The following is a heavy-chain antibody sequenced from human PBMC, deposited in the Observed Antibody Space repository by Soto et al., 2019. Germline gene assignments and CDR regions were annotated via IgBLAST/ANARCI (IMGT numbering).Heavy chain of an antibody. V-gene: IGHV3-23*01. Sequence: EVQLLESGGGLVQPGGSLRLSCAASGFTFSSYAMSGVRQAPGKGLEWVSAIRGSGGSTYYADSVKGRFTISRDNSKNTLDLHMNSLRAEDTAVYYCAKGSPSPSYFQPWGQGNLVTVSS. J-gene: IGHJ1*01. CDR1: GFTFSSYA. CDR2: IRGSGGST. D-gene: IGHD6-13*01. CDR3: AKGSPSPSYFQP.